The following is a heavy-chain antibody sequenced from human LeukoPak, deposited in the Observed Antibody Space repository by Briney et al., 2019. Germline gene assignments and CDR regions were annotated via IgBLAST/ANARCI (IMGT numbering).Heavy chain of an antibody. CDR1: GGSFSGYY. V-gene: IGHV4-34*01. Sequence: SETLSLTCAVYGGSFSGYYWSWIRQPPGKGLEWIGEINHSGSTNYNPSLKSRVTISVDTSKNQFSLKLSSVTAADTAVYYCARRRGYSGYVNWFDPWGQGTLVTVSS. D-gene: IGHD5-12*01. J-gene: IGHJ5*02. CDR2: INHSGST. CDR3: ARRRGYSGYVNWFDP.